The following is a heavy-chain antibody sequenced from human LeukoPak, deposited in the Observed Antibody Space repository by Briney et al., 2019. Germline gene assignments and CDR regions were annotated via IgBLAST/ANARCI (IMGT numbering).Heavy chain of an antibody. CDR1: GGSISSYC. CDR2: IYSSGST. CDR3: GGIPRPGSGTYYTDY. Sequence: SETLSLICTVSGGSISSYCWSWIRQPAGKGLEWIGRIYSSGSTKYIPSLKSRVNMSVDTSKRQLSLKPSSADVGDPAGDYFGGIPRPGSGTYYTDYWGQGTLVTVSS. J-gene: IGHJ4*02. V-gene: IGHV4-4*07. D-gene: IGHD3-10*01.